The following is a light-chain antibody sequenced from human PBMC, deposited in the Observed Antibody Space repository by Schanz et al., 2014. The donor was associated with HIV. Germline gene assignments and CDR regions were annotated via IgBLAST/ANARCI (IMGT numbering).Light chain of an antibody. CDR1: QSVLYTANNVNY. CDR2: WAS. Sequence: DIVMTQSPDSLAVSLGERATINCKSSQSVLYTANNVNYLAWYQQKPGQPPKLLVYWASTRESGVPDRFSGSGSGTDFTLTISGLQAEDAAVYYCQQYYSSPQTFGQGTKLEIK. CDR3: QQYYSSPQT. V-gene: IGKV4-1*01. J-gene: IGKJ2*01.